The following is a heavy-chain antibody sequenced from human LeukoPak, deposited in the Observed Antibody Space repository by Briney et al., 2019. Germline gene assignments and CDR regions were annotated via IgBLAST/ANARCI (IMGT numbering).Heavy chain of an antibody. J-gene: IGHJ5*02. CDR2: IKQDGSEK. CDR1: GFTFSSYW. V-gene: IGHV3-7*01. CDR3: ARAQGYCSGGSCYRGAYNWFDP. D-gene: IGHD2-15*01. Sequence: PGGSLRLSCAASGFTFSSYWMSWVRQAPGKGLEWVANIKQDGSEKYYVDSVKGRFTIPRDNAKNSLYLQMNSLRAEDTAVYYCARAQGYCSGGSCYRGAYNWFDPWGQGTLVTVSS.